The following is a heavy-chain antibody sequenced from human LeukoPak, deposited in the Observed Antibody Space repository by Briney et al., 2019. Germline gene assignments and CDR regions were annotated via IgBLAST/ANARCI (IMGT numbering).Heavy chain of an antibody. CDR1: GYSISSGYY. D-gene: IGHD1-7*01. V-gene: IGHV4-38-2*02. CDR3: ARAGGTGTLNWFDP. Sequence: SETLSLTRTVSGYSISSGYYWGWIRQPPGKGLEWIGSIYHSGSTYYNPSLKSRVTISVDTSKNQFSLKLSPVTAADTAVYYCARAGGTGTLNWFDPWGQGTLVTVSS. CDR2: IYHSGST. J-gene: IGHJ5*02.